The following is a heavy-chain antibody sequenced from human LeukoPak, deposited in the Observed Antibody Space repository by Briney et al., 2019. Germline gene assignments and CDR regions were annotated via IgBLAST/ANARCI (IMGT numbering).Heavy chain of an antibody. V-gene: IGHV1-69*13. CDR1: GGTFSSYA. J-gene: IGHJ5*02. D-gene: IGHD6-13*01. Sequence: ASVKVSCKASGGTFSSYAISWVRQAPGQGLEWMGGIIPIFGTANYAQKFQGRVTITADESTSTAYMELSSLRSEDTAVYYCARIAAAGTWGWFDPWGQGTPVTVSS. CDR2: IIPIFGTA. CDR3: ARIAAAGTWGWFDP.